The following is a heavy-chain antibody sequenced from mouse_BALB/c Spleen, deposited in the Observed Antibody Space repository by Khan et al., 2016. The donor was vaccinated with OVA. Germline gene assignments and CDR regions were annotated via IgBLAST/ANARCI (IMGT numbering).Heavy chain of an antibody. V-gene: IGHV9-3-1*01. J-gene: IGHJ4*01. Sequence: QIQLLQSGAELKKPGATVKISCKASGYSFTDSGMHWVKQSPGKGLKWIGWINPYTGKPTYADDFKGQFTFSLDTSSSTSYLQLNNLKTDDTATYSGARPPSCPDTLDYWGQGTSVTVSS. CDR2: INPYTGKP. CDR1: GYSFTDSG. CDR3: ARPPSCPDTLDY.